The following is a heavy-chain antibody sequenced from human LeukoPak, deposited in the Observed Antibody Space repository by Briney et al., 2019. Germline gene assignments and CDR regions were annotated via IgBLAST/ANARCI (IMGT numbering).Heavy chain of an antibody. CDR3: ARDRLTSGSYFFDY. Sequence: PGGSLRLSCAASAFTFSDCSMNWVRQAPGKGLEWISYISGRSSTIYYADSVRGRFTISRDNAKNSMYLQMNSLRAEDTAVYYCARDRLTSGSYFFDYWGQGTLVTVSS. CDR2: ISGRSSTI. V-gene: IGHV3-48*01. J-gene: IGHJ4*02. CDR1: AFTFSDCS. D-gene: IGHD1-26*01.